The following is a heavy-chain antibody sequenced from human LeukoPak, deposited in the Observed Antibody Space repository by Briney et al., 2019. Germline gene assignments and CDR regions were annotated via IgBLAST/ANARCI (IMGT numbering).Heavy chain of an antibody. Sequence: PSETLSLTCTVSGGSISSYYWSWIRQPPGKGLEWIGYIYYSGSTNYNPSLKSRVTISVDTSKNQFSLKLSSVTAADTAVYYCARTIYDYVWGSYRFPPPYYFDYWGQGTLVTVSS. CDR2: IYYSGST. CDR3: ARTIYDYVWGSYRFPPPYYFDY. V-gene: IGHV4-59*12. CDR1: GGSISSYY. D-gene: IGHD3-16*02. J-gene: IGHJ4*02.